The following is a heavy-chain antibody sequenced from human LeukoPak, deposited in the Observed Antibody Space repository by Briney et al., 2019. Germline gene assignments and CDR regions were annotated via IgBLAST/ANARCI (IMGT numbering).Heavy chain of an antibody. J-gene: IGHJ3*02. CDR1: GGTFSSYA. V-gene: IGHV1-69*13. CDR2: IIPIFGTA. CDR3: ARDRPINDAFDI. Sequence: ASVKVSCKASGGTFSSYAISWVRQAPGQGLEWMGGIIPIFGTANYAQKFQGRVTITADESTSTAYMELSSLRSEDTAVYYCARDRPINDAFDIWGQGTMVTVSS.